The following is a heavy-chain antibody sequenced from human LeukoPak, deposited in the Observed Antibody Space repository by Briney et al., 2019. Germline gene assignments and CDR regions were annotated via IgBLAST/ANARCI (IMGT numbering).Heavy chain of an antibody. V-gene: IGHV4-38-2*01. J-gene: IGHJ3*02. CDR3: ARWDSGEWFHDAFDI. D-gene: IGHD3-3*01. CDR1: GYSISSGYY. CDR2: IYHSGST. Sequence: SETLSLTCGVSGYSISSGYYRGWIRPPPGKGLEWIGSIYHSGSTYYNPSLKRRVTISVDTSKNRLSLKLRSVTAADTALYYCARWDSGEWFHDAFDIWGQGTSVSVSS.